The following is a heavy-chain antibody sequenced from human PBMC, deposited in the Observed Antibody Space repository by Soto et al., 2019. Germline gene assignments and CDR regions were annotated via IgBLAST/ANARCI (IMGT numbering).Heavy chain of an antibody. Sequence: SETVSLTCTVSGCSISSYYWSWVRQPPGKGLEWIGYIYYSGSTNYNPSLKSRVTISVDTSKNQFSLKLSSVTAADTAVYYCARVWGGAFDIWGQGTMVTVSS. J-gene: IGHJ3*02. CDR2: IYYSGST. CDR3: ARVWGGAFDI. D-gene: IGHD3-10*01. V-gene: IGHV4-59*01. CDR1: GCSISSYY.